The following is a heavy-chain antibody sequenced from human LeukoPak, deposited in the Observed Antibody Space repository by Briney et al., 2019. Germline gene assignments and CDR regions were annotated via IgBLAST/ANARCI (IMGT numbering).Heavy chain of an antibody. V-gene: IGHV1-2*06. CDR2: INPNSGDT. D-gene: IGHD3-10*01. Sequence: ASVKVSCKASGYTFTGYYMHWVRQAPGQGLEWMGRINPNSGDTNYAQNFQGRVTMTRDTSGSTSNMELSRLRSDDTAVYYCARERRFGDLLLFDYWGQGTLVTVSS. J-gene: IGHJ4*02. CDR3: ARERRFGDLLLFDY. CDR1: GYTFTGYY.